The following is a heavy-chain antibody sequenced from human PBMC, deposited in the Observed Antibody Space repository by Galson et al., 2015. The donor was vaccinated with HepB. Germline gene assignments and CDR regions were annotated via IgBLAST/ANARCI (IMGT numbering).Heavy chain of an antibody. J-gene: IGHJ4*02. V-gene: IGHV3-23*01. CDR1: GFTFSSYA. CDR3: AFHGSYDLGYDY. CDR2: ISGSGGST. D-gene: IGHD1-26*01. Sequence: SLRLSCAASGFTFSSYAMSWVRQAPGKGLEWVSAISGSGGSTYYADSVKGRFTISRDNSKNTLYLQMNSLRAEDTAVYYCAFHGSYDLGYDYWGQGTLVTVSS.